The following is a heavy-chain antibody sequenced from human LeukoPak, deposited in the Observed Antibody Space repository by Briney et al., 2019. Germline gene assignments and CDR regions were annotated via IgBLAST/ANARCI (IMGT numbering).Heavy chain of an antibody. CDR1: GYTFTSYA. J-gene: IGHJ6*03. V-gene: IGHV7-4-1*02. CDR3: ARAYYDFWSVYSGKNYYMDV. Sequence: ASVKVSCKASGYTFTSYAMNWVRQAPGQGLEWMGWINTNTGNPTYAQGFTGRFVFSLDTSVSTAYLQISSLKAEDTAVYYCARAYYDFWSVYSGKNYYMDVWGKGTTVTVSS. CDR2: INTNTGNP. D-gene: IGHD3-3*01.